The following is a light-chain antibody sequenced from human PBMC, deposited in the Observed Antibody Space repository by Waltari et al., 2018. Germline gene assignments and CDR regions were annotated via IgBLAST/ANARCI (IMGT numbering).Light chain of an antibody. CDR1: QSAASIY. V-gene: IGKV3-20*01. Sequence: EYVLTQSPGTLSLSPGERATLSCRASQSAASIYLAWYQQKPGQAPRLLIYGASKRATGIPDRFSCSGSGKDFTLTNSRLEAEDFAVYYCQQYGDSPLYTFGRGTKLEIK. CDR2: GAS. J-gene: IGKJ2*01. CDR3: QQYGDSPLYT.